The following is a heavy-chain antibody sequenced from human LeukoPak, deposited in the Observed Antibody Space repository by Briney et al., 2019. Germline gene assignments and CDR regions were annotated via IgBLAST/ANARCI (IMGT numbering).Heavy chain of an antibody. CDR2: IKQDGSEK. CDR1: EFTFSSYW. V-gene: IGHV3-7*03. D-gene: IGHD3-16*01. Sequence: GSLRLSCAASEFTFSSYWMSWDRQAPGKGLEWVANIKQDGSEKYFVDSVKGRFTISRDNAKNSLYLQMNSLRAEDTAVYYCARGRIGATSFDYWGQGTLVTVSS. J-gene: IGHJ4*02. CDR3: ARGRIGATSFDY.